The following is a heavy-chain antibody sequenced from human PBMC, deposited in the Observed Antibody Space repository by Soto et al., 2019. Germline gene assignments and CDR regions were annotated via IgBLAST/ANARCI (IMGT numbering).Heavy chain of an antibody. J-gene: IGHJ4*02. CDR2: ISGGGGST. D-gene: IGHD4-17*01. CDR3: AKDDYGDDRQ. V-gene: IGHV3-23*01. CDR1: GFTFSAYA. Sequence: GGSLRLSCVASGFTFSAYAMSWVRQAPGKGLEWVSVISGGGGSTYYADSVKGRFTISRDNSKNTLYLQMNSLRAEDTAVYYCAKDDYGDDRQWGQGTLVTVSS.